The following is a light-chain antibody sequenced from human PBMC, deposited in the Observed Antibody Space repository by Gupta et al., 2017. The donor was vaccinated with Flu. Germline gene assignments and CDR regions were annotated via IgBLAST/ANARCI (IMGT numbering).Light chain of an antibody. CDR1: QSRVSRKGSTY. CDR2: NVS. CDR3: MQCTGWPYA. J-gene: IGKJ2*01. Sequence: CRSRQSRVSRKGSTYLPWFQQRPGQSPRGLIYNVSNRDSGIPDRFSGSGSGTEFTLKISRVEADDIGVYYCMQCTGWPYAFGQGTKLEI. V-gene: IGKV2-30*01.